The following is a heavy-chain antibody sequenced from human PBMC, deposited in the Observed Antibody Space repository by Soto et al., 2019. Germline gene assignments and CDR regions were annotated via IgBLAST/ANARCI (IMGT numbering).Heavy chain of an antibody. V-gene: IGHV1-2*04. D-gene: IGHD5-12*01. CDR3: ATSVDIVAITSGMDV. J-gene: IGHJ6*02. Sequence: ASVKVSCKASGYTFTGYYMHWVRQAPGQGLEWMGWINPNSGGTNYAQKFQGWVTMTRDTSISTAYMELSRLRSDDTAVYYCATSVDIVAITSGMDVWGQGTTVTVSS. CDR1: GYTFTGYY. CDR2: INPNSGGT.